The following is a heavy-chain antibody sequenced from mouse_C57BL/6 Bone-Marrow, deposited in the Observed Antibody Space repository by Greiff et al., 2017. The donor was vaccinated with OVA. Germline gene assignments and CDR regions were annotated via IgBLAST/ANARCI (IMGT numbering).Heavy chain of an antibody. Sequence: VQLKQSGAELVRPGASVKLSCTASGFTFKDDYMHWVKQRPEQGLEWIGWIDPENGDTEYASKFQGKATITADTSSNTSYLQLSSLTSEDTAIYYCTSYSNFDYWGQGTTLTVSS. CDR2: IDPENGDT. V-gene: IGHV14-4*01. J-gene: IGHJ2*01. CDR1: GFTFKDDY. CDR3: TSYSNFDY. D-gene: IGHD2-5*01.